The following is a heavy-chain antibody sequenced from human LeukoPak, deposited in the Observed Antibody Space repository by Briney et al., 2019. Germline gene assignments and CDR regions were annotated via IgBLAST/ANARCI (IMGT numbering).Heavy chain of an antibody. V-gene: IGHV3-21*01. CDR1: GFTFSTYS. CDR3: ARGGQGNWPTPFDY. CDR2: ISSSIIYI. Sequence: GRSLRLSCAASGFTFSTYSFNWVRQAPGKGLEWVSSISSSIIYIYYADSVKGRFTISRDNAKNSLYLQMNSLRAEDTAVYYCARGGQGNWPTPFDYWGQGTLVTVSS. J-gene: IGHJ4*02. D-gene: IGHD1-1*01.